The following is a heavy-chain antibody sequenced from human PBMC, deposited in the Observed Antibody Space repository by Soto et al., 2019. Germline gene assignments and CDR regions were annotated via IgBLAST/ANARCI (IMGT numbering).Heavy chain of an antibody. V-gene: IGHV3-23*01. J-gene: IGHJ3*02. D-gene: IGHD2-2*01. CDR3: AKDIRQRSTTHRGAFDI. CDR2: ISGSGGST. CDR1: GFTFSSYA. Sequence: GGSLRLSCAASGFTFSSYAMSWVRQAPGKGLEWVSAISGSGGSTYYADSVKGRFTISRDNSKNTLYLQVNSLRAEDTAVYYCAKDIRQRSTTHRGAFDIWGQGTMVTVSS.